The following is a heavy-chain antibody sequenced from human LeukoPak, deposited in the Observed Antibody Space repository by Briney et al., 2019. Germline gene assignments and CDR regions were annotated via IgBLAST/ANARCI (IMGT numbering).Heavy chain of an antibody. CDR1: GGSFSGYY. Sequence: PSETLSLTCAVYGGSFSGYYWSWIRQPPGKGLEWIGEINHSGSTNYNPSLKSRVTISVDTSKNQFSLKLSSVTAADTAVYYCARGPPYDFWSGYYLDWFDPWGQGTLVTVSS. CDR3: ARGPPYDFWSGYYLDWFDP. J-gene: IGHJ5*02. D-gene: IGHD3-3*01. CDR2: INHSGST. V-gene: IGHV4-34*01.